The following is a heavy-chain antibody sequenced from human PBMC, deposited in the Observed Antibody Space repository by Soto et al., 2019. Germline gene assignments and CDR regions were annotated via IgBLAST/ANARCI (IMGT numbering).Heavy chain of an antibody. V-gene: IGHV3-74*01. CDR3: AREGQAAGSDY. D-gene: IGHD6-13*01. J-gene: IGHJ4*02. Sequence: EVQLVESGGDFVQPGGSLRLSCAASGFPFSTYWMHWVRQAPGKGLVWVSRITTDGTSTAYADSVKGRFTISRDNTKNTLYLQMNSLRAEDTAVYYGAREGQAAGSDYWGQGTLVTVSS. CDR1: GFPFSTYW. CDR2: ITTDGTST.